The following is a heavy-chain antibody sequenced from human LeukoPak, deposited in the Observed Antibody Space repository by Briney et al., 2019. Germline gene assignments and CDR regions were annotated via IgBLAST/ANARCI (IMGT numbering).Heavy chain of an antibody. V-gene: IGHV3-11*04. CDR1: GFTFSDYY. CDR2: ISSSGSTI. Sequence: SGGSLRLSCAASGFTFSDYYMSWIRQAPGKGLEWVSYISSSGSTIYYADSVKGRFTISRDNAKNSLYLQMNSLRAEDTAVYYCARSGLDYVWGSYRYPYFDYWGQGTLVTVSS. J-gene: IGHJ4*02. D-gene: IGHD3-16*02. CDR3: ARSGLDYVWGSYRYPYFDY.